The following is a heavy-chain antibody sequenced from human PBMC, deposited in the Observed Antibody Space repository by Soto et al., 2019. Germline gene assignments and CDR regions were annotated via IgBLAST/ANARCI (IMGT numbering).Heavy chain of an antibody. J-gene: IGHJ4*02. D-gene: IGHD5-18*01. CDR2: ISGSGGST. Sequence: GESLKISCAASGFTFSSYAMSWVRQAPGKGLEWVSAISGSGGSTYYADSVKGRFTISRDNSKNTLYLQMNSLRAEDTAVYYCAKAREMGYSYGYFDYWGQGTLVTVSS. V-gene: IGHV3-23*01. CDR3: AKAREMGYSYGYFDY. CDR1: GFTFSSYA.